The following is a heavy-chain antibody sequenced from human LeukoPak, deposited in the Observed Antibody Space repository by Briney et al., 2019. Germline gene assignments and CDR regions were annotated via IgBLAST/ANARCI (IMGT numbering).Heavy chain of an antibody. CDR2: ISGSGGST. D-gene: IGHD4-17*01. Sequence: PGGSLRLSCAASGFTFSSYEMNWVRQAPGKGLEWVSGISGSGGSTDYADSVKGRFTISRANSKNTLYLQMNSLRAEDTAVYYCANYGKHDYWGQGTLVTVSS. V-gene: IGHV3-23*01. J-gene: IGHJ4*02. CDR3: ANYGKHDY. CDR1: GFTFSSYE.